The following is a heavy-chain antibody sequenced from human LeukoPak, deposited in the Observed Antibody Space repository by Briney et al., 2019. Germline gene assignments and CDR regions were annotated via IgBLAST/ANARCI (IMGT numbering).Heavy chain of an antibody. CDR1: GYTFTGYY. CDR2: IIPIFGTA. D-gene: IGHD2-8*01. J-gene: IGHJ5*02. CDR3: ARVMYNWFDP. Sequence: ASVKVSCKASGYTFTGYYMHWVRQAPGQGLEWMGGIIPIFGTANYAQKFQGRVTITADESTSTAYMELSSLRSEDTAVYYCARVMYNWFDPWGQGTLVTVSS. V-gene: IGHV1-69*13.